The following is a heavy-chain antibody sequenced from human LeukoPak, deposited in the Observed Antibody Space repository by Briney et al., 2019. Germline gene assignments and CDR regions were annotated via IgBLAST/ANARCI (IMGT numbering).Heavy chain of an antibody. CDR2: IWYDGSNK. CDR1: GFTFSSYG. J-gene: IGHJ4*02. CDR3: TTDQPHYYDSSGYQTDY. Sequence: GGSLRLSCAASGFTFSSYGMHWVRQAPGKGLEWVAVIWYDGSNKYYADSVKGRFTISRDNSKNTLYLQMNSLKTEDTAVYYCTTDQPHYYDSSGYQTDYRGQGTLVTVSS. D-gene: IGHD3-22*01. V-gene: IGHV3-33*01.